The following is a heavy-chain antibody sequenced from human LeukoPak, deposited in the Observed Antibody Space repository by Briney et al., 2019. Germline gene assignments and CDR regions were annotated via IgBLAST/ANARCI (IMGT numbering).Heavy chain of an antibody. CDR2: IKQDGSET. CDR1: GSTFYHFW. CDR3: ARAVMGGYSPIGEY. J-gene: IGHJ4*02. Sequence: GGSLSPSGAGAGSTFYHFWRSWASQAPGKGLEWVANIKQDGSETYYVDSVKGRITISRDNSKNSLYLQINSLRAEDTAVYYCARAVMGGYSPIGEYWGQGTLVTVSS. V-gene: IGHV3-7*02. D-gene: IGHD5-18*01.